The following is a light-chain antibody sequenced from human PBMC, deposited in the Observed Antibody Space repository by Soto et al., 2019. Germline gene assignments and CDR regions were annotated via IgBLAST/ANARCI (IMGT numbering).Light chain of an antibody. CDR1: QSVSSS. Sequence: EIVMTQSPAILSVSPGERATLSCRASQSVSSSLAWYQQKPGQAPRLLIYGASTRATGIPARFSGSGSGTEFTLTISSLQSEDFAVYYCQHHNNWPRTFGQGTKVEIK. J-gene: IGKJ1*01. CDR3: QHHNNWPRT. V-gene: IGKV3-15*01. CDR2: GAS.